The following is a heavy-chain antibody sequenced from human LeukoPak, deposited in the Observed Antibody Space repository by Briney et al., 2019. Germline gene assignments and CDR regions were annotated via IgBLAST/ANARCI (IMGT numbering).Heavy chain of an antibody. V-gene: IGHV4-39*07. D-gene: IGHD2-2*01. CDR1: GGSISSSSYY. J-gene: IGHJ4*02. Sequence: SETLSLTCTVSGGSISSSSYYWGWIRQPPGKGLEWIGSIYYSGSTYYNPSLKSRVTISVDTSKNQFSLKLSSVTAADTAVYYCVGEFLTAPAAFTYYFDYWGQGTLVTVSS. CDR2: IYYSGST. CDR3: VGEFLTAPAAFTYYFDY.